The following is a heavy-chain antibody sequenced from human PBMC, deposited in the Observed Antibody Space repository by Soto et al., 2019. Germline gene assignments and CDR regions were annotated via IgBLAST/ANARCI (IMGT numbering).Heavy chain of an antibody. D-gene: IGHD3-10*01. CDR3: ARLIWFGELLHYMDV. CDR1: GGSISSYY. Sequence: SETLSLTCTVSGGSISSYYWSWIRQPPGKGLEWIGYIYYSGSTNYNPSLKSRVTISVDTSKNQFSLKLSSVTAADTAVYYCARLIWFGELLHYMDVWGKGTTVTVSS. CDR2: IYYSGST. V-gene: IGHV4-59*08. J-gene: IGHJ6*03.